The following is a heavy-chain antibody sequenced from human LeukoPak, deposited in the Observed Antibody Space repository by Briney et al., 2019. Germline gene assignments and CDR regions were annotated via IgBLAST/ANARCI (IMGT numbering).Heavy chain of an antibody. V-gene: IGHV1-8*01. D-gene: IGHD5-12*01. J-gene: IGHJ3*02. CDR2: MNPNSGNT. Sequence: ASVKVSCKASGYTFTSYDINWVRQATGQGLEWMGWMNPNSGNTGYAQKFQGRVTMTRDTSTSTVYMELSSLRSEDTAVYYCARDIVANAFDIWGQGTMVTVSS. CDR1: GYTFTSYD. CDR3: ARDIVANAFDI.